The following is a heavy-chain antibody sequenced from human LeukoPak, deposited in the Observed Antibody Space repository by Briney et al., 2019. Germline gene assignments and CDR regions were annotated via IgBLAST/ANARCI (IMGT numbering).Heavy chain of an antibody. V-gene: IGHV1-18*01. CDR3: ARCFDFDCSSTSCYDGCRDY. Sequence: ASMKVSCKASGYTFTSYGISWVRQAPGQGLEWMGWISAYNGNTNYAQKLQGRVTMTTDTSTSTAYMELRSLRSDDTAVYYCARCFDFDCSSTSCYDGCRDYWGQGTLVTVSS. J-gene: IGHJ4*02. CDR2: ISAYNGNT. D-gene: IGHD2-2*01. CDR1: GYTFTSYG.